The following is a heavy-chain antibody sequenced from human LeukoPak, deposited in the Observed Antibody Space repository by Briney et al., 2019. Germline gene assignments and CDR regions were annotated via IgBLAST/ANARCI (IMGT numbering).Heavy chain of an antibody. CDR1: GFTFDDYA. CDR3: AREHYFYHLDG. V-gene: IGHV3-9*01. J-gene: IGHJ6*03. CDR2: ISWNSGSI. Sequence: GGSLRLSCAASGFTFDDYAMHWVRQAPGKGLEWVSGISWNSGSIGYADSVKGRFTISRDNAENSLYLQMNSLRVEDTAVYYCAREHYFYHLDGWGEGTTVTVSS.